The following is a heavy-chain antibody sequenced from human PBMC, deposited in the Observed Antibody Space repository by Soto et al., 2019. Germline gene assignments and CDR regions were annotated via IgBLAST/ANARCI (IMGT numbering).Heavy chain of an antibody. CDR1: GYTLTELS. J-gene: IGHJ5*02. D-gene: IGHD3-22*01. CDR2: FDPEDGET. CDR3: ATVYYDSSGYLNWFDP. V-gene: IGHV1-24*01. Sequence: ASVKVSCKVSGYTLTELSMHWVRQAPGKGLEWMGGFDPEDGETIYAQKFQGRVTMTEDTSTDTAYMELSSLRSEDTAVYYCATVYYDSSGYLNWFDPWGQGTLVTVSS.